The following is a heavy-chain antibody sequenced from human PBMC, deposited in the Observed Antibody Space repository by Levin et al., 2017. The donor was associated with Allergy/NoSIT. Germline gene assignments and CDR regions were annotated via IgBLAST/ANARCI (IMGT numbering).Heavy chain of an antibody. CDR1: AGSFSGYY. Sequence: PSETLSLTCAVYAGSFSGYYWSWIRQPPGKGLEWIGEINHSGSTNYNPSLKSRVTISVDTSKNQFSLKLNSVTAADTAVYYCASQGGRGVAYYWGQGTLVTVSS. D-gene: IGHD3-10*01. V-gene: IGHV4-34*01. CDR3: ASQGGRGVAYY. CDR2: INHSGST. J-gene: IGHJ4*02.